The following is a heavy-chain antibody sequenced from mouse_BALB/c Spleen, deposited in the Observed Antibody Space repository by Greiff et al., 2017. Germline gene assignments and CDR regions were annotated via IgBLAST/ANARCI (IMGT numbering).Heavy chain of an antibody. CDR3: ASPHYYGSSEENFDY. CDR2: INPYNDGT. V-gene: IGHV1-14*01. D-gene: IGHD1-1*01. CDR1: GYTFTSYV. Sequence: EVQLQQSGPELVKPGASVKMSCKASGYTFTSYVMHWVKQKPGQGLEWIGYINPYNDGTKYNEKFKGKATLTSDKSSSTAYMELSSLTSEDSAVYYCASPHYYGSSEENFDYWGQGTTLTVSS. J-gene: IGHJ2*01.